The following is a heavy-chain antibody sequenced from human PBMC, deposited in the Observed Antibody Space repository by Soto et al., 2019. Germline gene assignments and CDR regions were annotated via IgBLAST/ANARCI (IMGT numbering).Heavy chain of an antibody. V-gene: IGHV3-9*01. J-gene: IGHJ4*02. Sequence: GGSLRLSCEVSRFRFDDYGMHWVRQSPGKGLELIAGISTDSRSITYVASMKSRFTIYRDNVKNSLYLQLNSLRADDTAFYYCVEDALNTVGYYFDYWGQGALVTVSS. CDR1: RFRFDDYG. CDR3: VEDALNTVGYYFDY. D-gene: IGHD4-17*01. CDR2: ISTDSRSI.